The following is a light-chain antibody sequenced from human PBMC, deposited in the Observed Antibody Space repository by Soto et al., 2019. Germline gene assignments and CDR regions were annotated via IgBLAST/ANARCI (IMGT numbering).Light chain of an antibody. J-gene: IGKJ1*01. CDR3: QQYYSTPPT. Sequence: DIVMTQSPDSLAVSLGERATINCKSSQSVLYSSNNKNYLAWYQQKPGQPAKLLIYWASTRESGVPDRFSGSGSRTDFTLTISSLQAEDVAVYYCQQYYSTPPTFGQGTKVEIK. CDR1: QSVLYSSNNKNY. CDR2: WAS. V-gene: IGKV4-1*01.